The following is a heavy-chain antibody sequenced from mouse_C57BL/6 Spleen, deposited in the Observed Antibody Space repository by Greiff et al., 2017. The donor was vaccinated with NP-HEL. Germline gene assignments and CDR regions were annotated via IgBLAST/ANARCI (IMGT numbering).Heavy chain of an antibody. J-gene: IGHJ3*01. Sequence: QVQLQQPGAELVKPGASVKMSCKASGYTFTSYWITWVKQRPGQGLEWIGDIYPGSGSTNYNEKFKSKATLTVDTASITAYLQLSSLTSEDSAVYYGARSCGEWFAYWGQGTLVTVSA. D-gene: IGHD2-13*01. CDR3: ARSCGEWFAY. CDR1: GYTFTSYW. V-gene: IGHV1-55*01. CDR2: IYPGSGST.